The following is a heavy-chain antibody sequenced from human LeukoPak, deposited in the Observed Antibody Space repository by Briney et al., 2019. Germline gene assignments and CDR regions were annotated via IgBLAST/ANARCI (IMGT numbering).Heavy chain of an antibody. CDR2: IYYSGST. Sequence: SETLSLTCTVSGGSISSSPYYWGWIRQPPGEGLEWIGNIYYSGSTYYSPSLKSRVTISVDTSKNQFSLKLSSVTAADTAVYYCAREGAYSSGIDYWGQGTLVTVSS. D-gene: IGHD6-19*01. J-gene: IGHJ4*02. CDR3: AREGAYSSGIDY. CDR1: GGSISSSPYY. V-gene: IGHV4-39*07.